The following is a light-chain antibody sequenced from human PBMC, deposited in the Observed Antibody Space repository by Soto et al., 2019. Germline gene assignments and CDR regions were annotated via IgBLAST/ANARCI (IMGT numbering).Light chain of an antibody. Sequence: QSALTQPASVSGSPGQSITISCAGTSNDVGGYNYVSWYQHHPGAAPKVMIFEVTHRPSGVSNRFSGSKSGNTASLTISGRQAEDEADYYFCSYTGSSTLVFGTGTKVTVL. CDR2: EVT. J-gene: IGLJ1*01. V-gene: IGLV2-14*01. CDR3: CSYTGSSTLV. CDR1: SNDVGGYNY.